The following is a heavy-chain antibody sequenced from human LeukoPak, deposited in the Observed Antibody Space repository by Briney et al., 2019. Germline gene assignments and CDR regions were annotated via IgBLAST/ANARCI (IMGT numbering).Heavy chain of an antibody. V-gene: IGHV3-30*18. CDR1: GFTFSSYG. D-gene: IGHD3-16*01. CDR3: AKGIGGSQPDDY. CDR2: ISYDGSNK. J-gene: IGHJ4*02. Sequence: GRSLRLSCAASGFTFSSYGMHWVRQAPGKGLEWVAVISYDGSNKYYADSVKGRFTISRDNSKNTLYLQMNSLRAEDTAVYYCAKGIGGSQPDDYWGQGTLVTVSS.